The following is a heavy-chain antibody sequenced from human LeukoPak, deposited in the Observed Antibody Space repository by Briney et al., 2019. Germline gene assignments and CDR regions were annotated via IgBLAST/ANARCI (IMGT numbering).Heavy chain of an antibody. CDR1: GYTFTSYG. Sequence: GASVKVSCKASGYTFTSYGIGWVRQAPGQGLEWMGWISAYNGNTNYAQKLQGRVTMTTDTSTSTAYMELRSLRSDDTAVYYCARDWGFDYYYYYMDVWGKGTTVTVSS. CDR3: ARDWGFDYYYYYMDV. J-gene: IGHJ6*03. CDR2: ISAYNGNT. D-gene: IGHD3-16*01. V-gene: IGHV1-18*01.